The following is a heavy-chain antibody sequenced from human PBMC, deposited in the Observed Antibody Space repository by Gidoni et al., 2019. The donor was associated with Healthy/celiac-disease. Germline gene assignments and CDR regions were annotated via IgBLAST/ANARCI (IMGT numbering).Heavy chain of an antibody. V-gene: IGHV1-46*01. CDR1: GYTFTSYY. D-gene: IGHD3-10*02. CDR3: ARGLSSGRSLNWFDP. J-gene: IGHJ5*02. Sequence: QVQLVQSGAEVKKPGASVKVSCKASGYTFTSYYMHWVRQAPGQGLEWMGIINPSGGSTSYAQKFQGRVTMTRDTSTSTVYMELSSLRSEDTAVYYCARGLSSGRSLNWFDPWGQGTLVTVSS. CDR2: INPSGGST.